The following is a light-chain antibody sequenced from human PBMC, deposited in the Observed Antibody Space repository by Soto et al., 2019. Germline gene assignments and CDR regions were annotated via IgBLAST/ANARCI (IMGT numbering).Light chain of an antibody. V-gene: IGKV2D-29*01. Sequence: IVMTQTPLSLSVTPGQPASISCKSSQSRLQSDGNTYLYWYLXKQGQPPQLXIYAVSNRFSGVPDRFSGSGSGTDLTMKISRVEAEDGGVDDCMQSIQLPRTFCQGTKVDIK. CDR3: MQSIQLPRT. CDR2: AVS. CDR1: QSRLQSDGNTY. J-gene: IGKJ1*01.